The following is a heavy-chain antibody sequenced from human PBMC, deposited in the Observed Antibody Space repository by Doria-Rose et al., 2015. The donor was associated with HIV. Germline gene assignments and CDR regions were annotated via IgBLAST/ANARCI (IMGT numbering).Heavy chain of an antibody. CDR2: IFYTGST. D-gene: IGHD1-26*01. CDR1: GGSISHYY. Sequence: QVQLQESGPGLVKPSETLSLTCSVSGGSISHYYWSWIRQPPGKGLEYIGDIFYTGSTNYSHSLKSRVSISIEPSKNKFSLRLSSVTAADTAVYYCARVLSGTYDYWGQGTLVTVSS. V-gene: IGHV4-59*01. J-gene: IGHJ4*02. CDR3: ARVLSGTYDY.